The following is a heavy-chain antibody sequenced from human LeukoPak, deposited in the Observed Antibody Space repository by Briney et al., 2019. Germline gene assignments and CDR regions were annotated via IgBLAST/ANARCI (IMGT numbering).Heavy chain of an antibody. CDR3: ARDRGSSFDY. J-gene: IGHJ4*02. CDR2: IGTSSTTI. Sequence: GGSLRLSCAASGFTFSSYTMNWVRQPPGKGLEWVSNIGTSSTTIYYADSVKGRFTISRDNSKNTLYLQMNSLRAEDTAVYYCARDRGSSFDYWGQGTLVTVSS. V-gene: IGHV3-48*01. D-gene: IGHD1-26*01. CDR1: GFTFSSYT.